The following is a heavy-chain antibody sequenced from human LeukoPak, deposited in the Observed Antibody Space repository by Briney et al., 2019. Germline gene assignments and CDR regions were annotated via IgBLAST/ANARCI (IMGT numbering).Heavy chain of an antibody. D-gene: IGHD4-17*01. CDR2: IYYSGST. J-gene: IGHJ6*03. CDR1: GGPISNYY. Sequence: PSETLSLTCTVSGGPISNYYWSWIRQPPGKGLEWIGYIYYSGSTTYNPSLKSRVTISLDTSKNQFSLRLSSVTAADTAVYYCARQHGDYRPPYYYYMDVWGKGTTVTVSS. V-gene: IGHV4-59*08. CDR3: ARQHGDYRPPYYYYMDV.